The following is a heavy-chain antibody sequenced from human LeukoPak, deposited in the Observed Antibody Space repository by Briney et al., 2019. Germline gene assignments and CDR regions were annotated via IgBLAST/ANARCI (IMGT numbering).Heavy chain of an antibody. CDR3: ARDLSPMIPSYYFDY. J-gene: IGHJ4*02. D-gene: IGHD3-22*01. CDR2: IWYDGSNK. Sequence: PGGSLRLSCAASGFTFSSYGMHWVRQAPGKGLEWVAVIWYDGSNKYYADSVKGRFTISRDNSKNTLYLQMNSLRAEDTAVYYCARDLSPMIPSYYFDYWGQGALVTVSS. CDR1: GFTFSSYG. V-gene: IGHV3-33*01.